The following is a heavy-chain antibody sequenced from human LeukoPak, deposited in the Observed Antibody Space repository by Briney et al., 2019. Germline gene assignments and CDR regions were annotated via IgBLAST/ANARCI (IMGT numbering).Heavy chain of an antibody. V-gene: IGHV1-2*02. CDR3: AREGLGQLNAFDI. CDR2: INPNSGGT. J-gene: IGHJ3*02. CDR1: GDTFTGYY. Sequence: ASVKVSCKASGDTFTGYYMHWVRQAPGQGLEWMGWINPNSGGTNYAQKFQGRVTMTRDTSISTAYMGLSRLRSDDTAVYYCAREGLGQLNAFDIWGQGTMVTAST. D-gene: IGHD2-2*01.